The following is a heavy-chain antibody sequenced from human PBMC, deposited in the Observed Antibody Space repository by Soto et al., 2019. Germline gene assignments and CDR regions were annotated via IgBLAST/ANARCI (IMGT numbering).Heavy chain of an antibody. D-gene: IGHD6-19*01. J-gene: IGHJ4*02. Sequence: SGPTLVNPTHTRTLTCTFSGFSLSTSGMRVSWIRQPPGKALEWLARIDWDDDKFYSTSLKTRLTISKDTSKNQVVLTMTNMDPVDTATYYCARMYSSGWYDYWGQGTLVTVSS. CDR1: GFSLSTSGMR. CDR2: IDWDDDK. V-gene: IGHV2-70*04. CDR3: ARMYSSGWYDY.